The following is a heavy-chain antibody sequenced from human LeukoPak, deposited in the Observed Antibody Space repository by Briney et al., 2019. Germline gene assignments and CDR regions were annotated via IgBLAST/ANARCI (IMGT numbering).Heavy chain of an antibody. J-gene: IGHJ3*02. V-gene: IGHV4-59*01. CDR2: ISDSGNM. D-gene: IGHD4-11*01. Sequence: SETLSLTCTVSGGSISGFYWSWIRQPPGKGLEWIAYISDSGNMNKNPALESRVSISGDTSKNQLSLILSSVTAADTALYYCARLMTTEIHDAFDIWGQGTMVIVSS. CDR1: GGSISGFY. CDR3: ARLMTTEIHDAFDI.